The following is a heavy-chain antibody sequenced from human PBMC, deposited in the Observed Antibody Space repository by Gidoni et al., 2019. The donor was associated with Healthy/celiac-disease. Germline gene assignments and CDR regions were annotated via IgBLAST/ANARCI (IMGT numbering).Heavy chain of an antibody. CDR2: IRSKANSDAT. D-gene: IGHD2-2*01. V-gene: IGHV3-73*02. J-gene: IGHJ5*02. CDR3: TRQNCSSTSCSRWFDP. CDR1: GFPFSGSA. Sequence: EVQLVESGGGLVQPGGSLKLSCAASGFPFSGSAMHWVRQASGKGLEWVGRIRSKANSDATAYAASVKGRFTISRDDSKNTAYLQMNSLKTEDTAVYYCTRQNCSSTSCSRWFDPWGQGTLVTVSS.